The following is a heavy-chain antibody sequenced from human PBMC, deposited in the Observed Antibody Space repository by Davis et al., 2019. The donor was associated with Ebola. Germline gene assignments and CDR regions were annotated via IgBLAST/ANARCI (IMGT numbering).Heavy chain of an antibody. V-gene: IGHV3-74*01. CDR2: ISTDGGST. J-gene: IGHJ6*02. CDR1: GFTFSTYW. D-gene: IGHD2-21*01. CDR3: GRVILFPGIGMDI. Sequence: PGGSLRLSCAASGFTFSTYWMHWVRQVPGKGLVWVSRISTDGGSTSYADSVEGRFTISRDNAKNMLYVQMNNLRTEDTAIYYCGRVILFPGIGMDIWGQGTAVTVSS.